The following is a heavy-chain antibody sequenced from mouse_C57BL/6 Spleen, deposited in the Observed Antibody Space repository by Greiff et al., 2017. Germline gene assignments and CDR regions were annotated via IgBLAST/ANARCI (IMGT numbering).Heavy chain of an antibody. CDR1: GYSITSGYD. CDR3: ASGGITYFDV. D-gene: IGHD1-1*01. Sequence: VQLQQSGPGMVKPSQSLSLTCTVTGYSITSGYDWHWIRHFPGNKLEWMGYISYSGSTNYNPSLKSRISITHDTSKNHFFLKLNSVTTEDTATYYCASGGITYFDVWGTGTTVTVSS. CDR2: ISYSGST. V-gene: IGHV3-1*01. J-gene: IGHJ1*03.